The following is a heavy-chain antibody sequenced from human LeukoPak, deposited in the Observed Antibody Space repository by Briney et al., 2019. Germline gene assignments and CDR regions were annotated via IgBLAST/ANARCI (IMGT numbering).Heavy chain of an antibody. V-gene: IGHV3-23*01. J-gene: IGHJ4*02. CDR2: ISGSGGTT. D-gene: IGHD2-2*01. CDR1: GFTFINYI. Sequence: GGSLRLSCAASGFTFINYIMSWVRQAPGKGLEWVSAISGSGGTTVYSDSVKGRFTVSRDNSRNTLYLQMNSLRAEDTAVYYCAKAIVGSSYRYYDYWGQGSLVTVSS. CDR3: AKAIVGSSYRYYDY.